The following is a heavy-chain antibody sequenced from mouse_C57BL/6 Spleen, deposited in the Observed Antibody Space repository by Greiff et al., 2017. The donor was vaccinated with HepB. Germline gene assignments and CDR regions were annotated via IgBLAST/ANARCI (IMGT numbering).Heavy chain of an antibody. V-gene: IGHV1-82*01. CDR3: ARRGYSNSYYFDD. J-gene: IGHJ2*01. Sequence: QVQLQQSGPELVKPGASVKISCKASGYAFSSSWMNWVKQRPGKGLEWIGRIYPGDGDTNYNGKFKGKATLTADKSSSTAYMQLSSLTSEDSAVYFCARRGYSNSYYFDDWGQGTTLTVSS. D-gene: IGHD2-5*01. CDR1: GYAFSSSW. CDR2: IYPGDGDT.